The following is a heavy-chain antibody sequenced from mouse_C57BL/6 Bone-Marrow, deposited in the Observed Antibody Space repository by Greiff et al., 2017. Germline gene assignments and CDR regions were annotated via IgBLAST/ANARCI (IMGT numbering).Heavy chain of an antibody. V-gene: IGHV1-69*01. J-gene: IGHJ2*01. CDR2: IDPSYSYT. CDR1: GYTFTSYW. Sequence: VQLQQPGAELVMPGASVKLSCKASGYTFTSYWMHWVKQRPGQGLEWIGEIDPSYSYTNYNQKFKGKSTLTVDKSSSTAYMQLTSLTSEDSAVYYCAVSRGVKDGYYDYWGQGTTLTVSS. D-gene: IGHD1-3*01. CDR3: AVSRGVKDGYYDY.